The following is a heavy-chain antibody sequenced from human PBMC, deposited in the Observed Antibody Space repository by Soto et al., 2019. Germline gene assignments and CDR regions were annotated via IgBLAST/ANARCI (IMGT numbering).Heavy chain of an antibody. J-gene: IGHJ4*02. D-gene: IGHD6-13*01. CDR2: IYGTGNM. CDR3: ARHVGGSTWYSEVRFFDY. Sequence: SETLHVICTISYDSISSSCYYWSWIRQHPGKGLEWIGYIYGTGNMYYKSSLKSRVTISVDTSKNQFSLKLSSVTAADTAVYYCARHVGGSTWYSEVRFFDYWGQGTPVTVS. V-gene: IGHV4-39*01. CDR1: YDSISSSCYY.